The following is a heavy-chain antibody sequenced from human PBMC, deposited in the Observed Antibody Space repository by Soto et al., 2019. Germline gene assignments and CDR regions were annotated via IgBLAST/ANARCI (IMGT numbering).Heavy chain of an antibody. J-gene: IGHJ6*02. CDR3: ARTVIDYYYYYGMDV. CDR2: ISSSSSYI. V-gene: IGHV3-21*01. D-gene: IGHD4-4*01. Sequence: GGSLRLSCAASGFTFSSYSMNWVRQAPGKGLEWVSSISSSSSYIYYADSVKGRFTISRDNAKNSLYLQMNSLRDEDTAVYYCARTVIDYYYYYGMDVWGQGTTVTVSS. CDR1: GFTFSSYS.